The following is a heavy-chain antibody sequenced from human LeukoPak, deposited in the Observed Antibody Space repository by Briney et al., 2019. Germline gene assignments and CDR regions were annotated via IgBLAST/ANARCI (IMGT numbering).Heavy chain of an antibody. D-gene: IGHD5-18*01. J-gene: IGHJ4*02. V-gene: IGHV3-21*01. CDR1: GLTFRSYS. CDR2: IDTSSRYI. Sequence: GALRLSCAASGLTFRSYSMNWVRQAPGKGLEGVSAIDTSSRYIYYGDSVKGRFTISRDNAKNALYVQMNSLRAEDTGVYYCARRAKPERGHSYGLDYWGQGTLVTV. CDR3: ARRAKPERGHSYGLDY.